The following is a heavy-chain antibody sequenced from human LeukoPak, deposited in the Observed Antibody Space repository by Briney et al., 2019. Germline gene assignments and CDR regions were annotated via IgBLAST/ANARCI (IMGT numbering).Heavy chain of an antibody. CDR1: GFTFSSYA. CDR3: AELGITMIGGV. Sequence: GGSLRLSCAASGFTFSSYAMHWVRQAPGKGLEWLTFIQNDGNNKYYTDSVKGRFTISRDNSKNTLFLQMNSLRTEDTAVYYCAELGITMIGGVWGKGTTVTISS. V-gene: IGHV3-30*04. D-gene: IGHD3-10*02. CDR2: IQNDGNNK. J-gene: IGHJ6*04.